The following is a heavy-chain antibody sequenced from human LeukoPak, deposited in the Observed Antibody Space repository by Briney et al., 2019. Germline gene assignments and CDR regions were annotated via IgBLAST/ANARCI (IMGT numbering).Heavy chain of an antibody. CDR3: ASSTVPAAIPYFDY. CDR1: GGSISSGDYY. V-gene: IGHV4-30-4*08. Sequence: SQTLSLTCTVSGGSISSGDYYWSWTRQPPWKGLEWIGYIYYIGSTYYNPSLKSRVTISVDTSKNQFCLKLSSVTAADTAVYYCASSTVPAAIPYFDYWGQGTLVTVSS. J-gene: IGHJ4*02. D-gene: IGHD2-2*02. CDR2: IYYIGST.